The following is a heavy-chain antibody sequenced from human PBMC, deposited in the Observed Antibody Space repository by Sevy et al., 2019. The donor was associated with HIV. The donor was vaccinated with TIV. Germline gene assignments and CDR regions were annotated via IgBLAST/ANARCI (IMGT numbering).Heavy chain of an antibody. CDR2: IQYDGSIQ. Sequence: GGSLRLSCIESGFTLSNYDIHWVRQAAGKGLEWVAFIQYDGSIQYYADSVKGRFTISRDNAKNSLSLQMNGLRVEDTGVYYCARVPDSGGRGRADYWGQGTRVTVSS. D-gene: IGHD1-26*01. CDR1: GFTLSNYD. J-gene: IGHJ4*02. CDR3: ARVPDSGGRGRADY. V-gene: IGHV3-30*02.